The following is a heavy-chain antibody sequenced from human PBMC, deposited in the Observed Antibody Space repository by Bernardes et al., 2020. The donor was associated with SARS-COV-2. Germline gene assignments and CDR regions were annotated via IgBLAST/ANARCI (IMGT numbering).Heavy chain of an antibody. D-gene: IGHD3-10*01. J-gene: IGHJ3*02. Sequence: GGSLRLSCAASGFTFSSYAMYWIRQAPGNGLEWVSAISGSGDTTYYADSVKGRFTISRDNSKNTLYLEMNSLRAEDTALFYCVKDKRAGTVVRRFVVRDAFDSWGQGTMLTVSS. CDR2: ISGSGDTT. V-gene: IGHV3-23*01. CDR3: VKDKRAGTVVRRFVVRDAFDS. CDR1: GFTFSSYA.